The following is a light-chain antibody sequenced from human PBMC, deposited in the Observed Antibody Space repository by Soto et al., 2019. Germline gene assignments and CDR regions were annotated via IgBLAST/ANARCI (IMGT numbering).Light chain of an antibody. V-gene: IGKV3-15*01. CDR1: QTVSDD. Sequence: EIAMTQSPATLFVSPGERATLSCRASQTVSDDLAWYKQKPAQAPRLLIYGASTRATDIPARFSGGGSGTEFTLTISSLQSEDSAIYYCLQYHDWLPITFGPGTKVNI. CDR2: GAS. J-gene: IGKJ3*01. CDR3: LQYHDWLPIT.